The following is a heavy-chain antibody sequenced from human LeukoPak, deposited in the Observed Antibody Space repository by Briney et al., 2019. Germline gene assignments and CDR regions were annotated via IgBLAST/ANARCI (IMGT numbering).Heavy chain of an antibody. J-gene: IGHJ4*02. CDR3: ARDWDCSGGSCYNDY. D-gene: IGHD2-15*01. CDR1: GGSISSYY. CDR2: IYTSGGT. Sequence: KPSETLSLTCTVSGGSISSYYWSWIRQPAGKGLEWIGRIYTSGGTNYNPSLKSRVTMSVDTSKNQFSLKLSSVTAADTAVYYCARDWDCSGGSCYNDYWGQGTLVTVSS. V-gene: IGHV4-4*07.